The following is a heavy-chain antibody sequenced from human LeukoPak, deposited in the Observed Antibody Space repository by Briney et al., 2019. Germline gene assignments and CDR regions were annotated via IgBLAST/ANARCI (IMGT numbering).Heavy chain of an antibody. V-gene: IGHV4-59*01. CDR1: GGSISSYY. J-gene: IGHJ4*02. Sequence: SETLSLTCTVSGGSISSYYWGWIRQPPGKGLEWIGYIYNSEGGTNSNPSLKSRVTISEDTSKNQFSLKLSPVTAADTAVYYCARRYRSGWSPTYDYWGQGIPVTVSS. CDR2: IYNSEGGT. CDR3: ARRYRSGWSPTYDY. D-gene: IGHD6-19*01.